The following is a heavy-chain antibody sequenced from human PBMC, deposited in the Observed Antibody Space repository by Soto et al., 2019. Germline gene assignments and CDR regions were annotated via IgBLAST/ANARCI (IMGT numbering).Heavy chain of an antibody. CDR2: IYYSGST. D-gene: IGHD3-9*01. CDR1: GGSISSYY. J-gene: IGHJ3*02. CDR3: ARGHVLRYFDWYAFDI. Sequence: SETLSLTCTVSGGSISSYYWSWIRQPPGKGLEWIGYIYYSGSTNYNPSLKSRVTISVDTSKNQFSLKLSSVTAADTAVYYCARGHVLRYFDWYAFDIWGQGTMVTVSS. V-gene: IGHV4-59*01.